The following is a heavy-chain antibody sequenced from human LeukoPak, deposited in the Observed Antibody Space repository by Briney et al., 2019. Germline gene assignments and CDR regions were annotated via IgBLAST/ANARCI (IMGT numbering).Heavy chain of an antibody. CDR2: INPNSGGT. Sequence: ASVKVSCKASGYTFTGYYMHWVRQAPGQGLEWMGWINPNSGGTNYAQKFQGRVTMTRDTSISTAYMELSRLRSDDTAVYYCARVVYYDILTGPSYYYMDVWGKGTTVTVSS. CDR1: GYTFTGYY. V-gene: IGHV1-2*02. J-gene: IGHJ6*03. CDR3: ARVVYYDILTGPSYYYMDV. D-gene: IGHD3-9*01.